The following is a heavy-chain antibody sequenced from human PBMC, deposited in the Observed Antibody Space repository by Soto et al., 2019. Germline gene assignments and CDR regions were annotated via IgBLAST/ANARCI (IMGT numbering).Heavy chain of an antibody. Sequence: QVQLVQSGAEVKKPGASVKVSCKASGYTFTGYYMHWVRQAPGQGLEWMGWINPNSGGTNYAQKFQGRVTMPRDTSISTAYVELRRLRSDETAVYYCARGYCSSTSCYFCNWFDPWGQGTLVTVAS. CDR2: INPNSGGT. V-gene: IGHV1-2*02. CDR1: GYTFTGYY. J-gene: IGHJ5*02. D-gene: IGHD2-2*01. CDR3: ARGYCSSTSCYFCNWFDP.